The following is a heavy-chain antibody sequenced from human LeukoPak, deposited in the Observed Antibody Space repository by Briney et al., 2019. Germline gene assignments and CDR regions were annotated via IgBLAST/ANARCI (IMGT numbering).Heavy chain of an antibody. CDR1: GFTFTNYW. CDR2: ISTSSSYI. D-gene: IGHD3-22*01. J-gene: IGHJ4*02. V-gene: IGHV3-21*01. CDR3: ARAISRVDYYDSSGYLPGDY. Sequence: SGGSLRLSCAVSGFTFTNYWMSWARQSPGKGLEWVSSISTSSSYIYYADSVKGRFTISRDNAKKPLYVQMNSLRAEDTAVYYCARAISRVDYYDSSGYLPGDYWGQGTLVTVSS.